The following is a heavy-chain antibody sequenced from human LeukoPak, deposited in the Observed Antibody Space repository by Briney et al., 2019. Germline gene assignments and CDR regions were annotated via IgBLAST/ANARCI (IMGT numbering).Heavy chain of an antibody. CDR3: ARNVWFGELLLDP. D-gene: IGHD3-10*01. Sequence: PSETLSLTCTVSAGSISSDSYYWGWIRQPPGKGLEWIGTIYYSGNTYYNPSLKSRLTISVDTSKNQFSLKLSSVTAADTAVYYCARNVWFGELLLDPWGQGTLVTVSS. CDR2: IYYSGNT. CDR1: AGSISSDSYY. V-gene: IGHV4-39*07. J-gene: IGHJ5*02.